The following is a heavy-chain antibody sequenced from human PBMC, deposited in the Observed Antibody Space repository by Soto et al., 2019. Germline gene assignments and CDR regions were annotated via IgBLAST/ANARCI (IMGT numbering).Heavy chain of an antibody. CDR3: AKDLRTYYYDSSGSLDY. V-gene: IGHV3-23*01. J-gene: IGHJ4*02. D-gene: IGHD3-22*01. CDR2: ISGSGGST. Sequence: GGSLRLSCAASGFTFSSYAMSWVRQAPGKGLEWVSAISGSGGSTYYADSVKGRFTISRDNSKNTLYLQMNSLRAEDTAVYYCAKDLRTYYYDSSGSLDYWGQGTLVTVS. CDR1: GFTFSSYA.